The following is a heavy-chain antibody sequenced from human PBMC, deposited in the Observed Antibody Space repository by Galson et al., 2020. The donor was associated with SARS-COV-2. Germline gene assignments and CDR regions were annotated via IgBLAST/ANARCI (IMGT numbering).Heavy chain of an antibody. CDR1: GFTFSSYT. D-gene: IGHD1-26*01. V-gene: IGHV3-21*01. CDR2: ISSNSDYI. Sequence: GGSLRLSCVVSGFTFSSYTINWVRQAPGKGPEWVSAISSNSDYIYYADSVKGRFTISRDNGKNSLYLQMNSLSPEDTAVYYCARDASWAMFGMDVWGQGTTVTVSS. CDR3: ARDASWAMFGMDV. J-gene: IGHJ6*02.